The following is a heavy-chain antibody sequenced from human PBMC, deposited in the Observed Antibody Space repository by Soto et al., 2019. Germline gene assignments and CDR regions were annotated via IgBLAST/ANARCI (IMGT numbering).Heavy chain of an antibody. CDR2: IYHSGST. CDR1: GGSISSNNW. J-gene: IGHJ3*02. Sequence: QVQLQESGPGLVKPSGTLSLTCGVSGGSISSNNWWSWVRQPPGKGLEWIGEIYHSGSTNYNPSLMSRVTISLDKSKNQFSLKLSSVTAADTAVYYCARVSVSGSYYGSLAFDIWGQGTMVTVSS. D-gene: IGHD1-26*01. V-gene: IGHV4-4*02. CDR3: ARVSVSGSYYGSLAFDI.